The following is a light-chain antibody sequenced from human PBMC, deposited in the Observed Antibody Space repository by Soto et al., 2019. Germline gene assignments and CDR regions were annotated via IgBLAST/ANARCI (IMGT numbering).Light chain of an antibody. V-gene: IGLV4-69*01. J-gene: IGLJ2*01. CDR1: SGHSTYS. Sequence: QTVVTQSPSASAPLGASVKLTCSRSSGHSTYSIAWHQQPPEKGPRYLMSLSSDGSHTKGDGIPDRFSGSSSGAERYLTISSLKSEDEAYYYCPTWGTGYVVFGGGTKLTVL. CDR2: LSSDGSH. CDR3: PTWGTGYVV.